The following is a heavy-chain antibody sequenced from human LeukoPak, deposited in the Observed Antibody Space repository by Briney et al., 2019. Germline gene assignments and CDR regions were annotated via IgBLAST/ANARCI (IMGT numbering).Heavy chain of an antibody. CDR3: ARDLHYGSGIGY. V-gene: IGHV4-30-2*01. CDR2: VYHSGST. D-gene: IGHD3-10*01. CDR1: GGPISSGGYS. J-gene: IGHJ4*02. Sequence: SETLSLTCAVSGGPISSGGYSWSWIRQPPGKGLEWIGYVYHSGSTYYNPSLKSRVTISVDRSKNQFSLKVSSVTAADTAVYYCARDLHYGSGIGYWGQGTLVTVSS.